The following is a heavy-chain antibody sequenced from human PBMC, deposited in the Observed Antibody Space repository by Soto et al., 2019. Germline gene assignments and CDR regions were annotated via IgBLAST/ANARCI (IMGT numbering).Heavy chain of an antibody. CDR2: ISSSSSTI. V-gene: IGHV3-48*02. J-gene: IGHJ4*02. D-gene: IGHD2-2*01. CDR1: VFTFSSYS. CDR3: ARDGGYCSSTSCSHSLLDY. Sequence: EVQLVESGGGLVQPGGSLRLSCAASVFTFSSYSMNWVRQAPGKGLEWVSYISSSSSTIYYADSVKGRFTISRDNAKNSLYLQMNSLRDEDTAVYYCARDGGYCSSTSCSHSLLDYWGQGTLVTVSS.